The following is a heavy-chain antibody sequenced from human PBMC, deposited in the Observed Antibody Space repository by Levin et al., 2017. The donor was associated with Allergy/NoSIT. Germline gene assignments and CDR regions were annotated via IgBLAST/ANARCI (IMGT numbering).Heavy chain of an antibody. V-gene: IGHV4-4*02. CDR3: ARIYCSGGSCHRPYYYYYYYMDV. CDR2: IYHSGST. J-gene: IGHJ6*03. D-gene: IGHD2-15*01. CDR1: GGSISSSNW. Sequence: SETLSLTCAVSGGSISSSNWWSWVRQPPGKGLEWIGEIYHSGSTNYNPSLKSRVTISVDKSKNQFSLKLSSVTAADTAVYYCARIYCSGGSCHRPYYYYYYYMDVWGKGTTVTVSS.